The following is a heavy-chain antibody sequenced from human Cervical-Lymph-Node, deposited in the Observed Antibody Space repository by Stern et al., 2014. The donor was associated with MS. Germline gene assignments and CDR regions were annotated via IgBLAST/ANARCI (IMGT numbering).Heavy chain of an antibody. CDR3: ARVRKAAAGHTYFDY. D-gene: IGHD6-13*01. CDR2: IYPGDSDT. Sequence: VQLVQSGAEVKKPGESLKISCKGSGYSFTSYWIGWVRQMPGKGLEGMGVIYPGDSDTRYRPSFQGQVTISADKSISTAYLQWSSLKASDTAMYYCARVRKAAAGHTYFDYWGQGTLVTVSS. J-gene: IGHJ4*02. CDR1: GYSFTSYW. V-gene: IGHV5-51*01.